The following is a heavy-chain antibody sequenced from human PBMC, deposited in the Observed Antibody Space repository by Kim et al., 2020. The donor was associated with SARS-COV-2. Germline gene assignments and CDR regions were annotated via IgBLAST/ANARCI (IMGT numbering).Heavy chain of an antibody. D-gene: IGHD2-2*01. CDR3: AREPAAPYNWFDP. CDR1: GFTFSSYW. V-gene: IGHV3-7*01. J-gene: IGHJ5*02. CDR2: IKQDGSEK. Sequence: GGSLRLSCAASGFTFSSYWMSWVRQAPGKGLEWVANIKQDGSEKYYVDSVKGRFTISRDNAKNSLYLQMNSLRAEDTAVYYCAREPAAPYNWFDPWGQGTLVTVSS.